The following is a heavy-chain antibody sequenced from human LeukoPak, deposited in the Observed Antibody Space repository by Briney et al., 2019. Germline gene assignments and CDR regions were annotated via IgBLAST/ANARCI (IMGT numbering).Heavy chain of an antibody. CDR3: ASGYSYGFGY. Sequence: SETLSLTCTVSGGSISSSSYYWSWIRQPPGKGLEWIGYIYYSGSTNYNPSLKSRVTISVDTSKNQFSLKLSSVTAADTAVYYCASGYSYGFGYWGQGTLVTVSS. CDR2: IYYSGST. CDR1: GGSISSSSYY. J-gene: IGHJ4*02. D-gene: IGHD5-18*01. V-gene: IGHV4-61*01.